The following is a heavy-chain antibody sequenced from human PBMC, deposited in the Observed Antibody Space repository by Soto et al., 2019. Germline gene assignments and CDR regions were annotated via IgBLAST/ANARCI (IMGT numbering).Heavy chain of an antibody. CDR2: SRNKAMSYTT. D-gene: IGHD6-13*01. Sequence: EVQLVESGGDLVQPGGSLRLSCAASGFTFSDHYMDWVRQAPGKGLEWVGRSRNKAMSYTTEYAASVKDRFTISRDDSKNSLFLQMNSLKTEDTAVYYCTRVHSSSWYFDLWGRGTLVTVSS. CDR3: TRVHSSSWYFDL. CDR1: GFTFSDHY. J-gene: IGHJ2*01. V-gene: IGHV3-72*01.